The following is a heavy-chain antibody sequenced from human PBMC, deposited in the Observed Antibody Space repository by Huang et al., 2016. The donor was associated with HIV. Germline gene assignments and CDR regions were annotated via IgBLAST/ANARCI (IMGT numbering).Heavy chain of an antibody. CDR3: AREAWASGVAHYFDY. CDR1: GYRFTGHF. D-gene: IGHD3-10*01. CDR2: SDPTRGVI. V-gene: IGHV1-2*06. J-gene: IGHJ4*02. Sequence: QVQLVQSGAEVKRPGASVKVSCKASGYRFTGHFIHWVRQAPGQGLGGMGRSDPTRGVINWASRFQGRVAMTRDKSIVTAYMELSGLRSDDTAVFFCAREAWASGVAHYFDYWGPGTLVTVSS.